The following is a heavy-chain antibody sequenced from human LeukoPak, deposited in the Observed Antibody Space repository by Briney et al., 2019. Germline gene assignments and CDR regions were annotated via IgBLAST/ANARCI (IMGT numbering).Heavy chain of an antibody. CDR3: AKTRIAVAGPYYFDY. D-gene: IGHD6-19*01. V-gene: IGHV3-23*01. J-gene: IGHJ4*02. Sequence: GGSLRLSCAASEFTFSSYAMSWVRQAPGKGLEWVSAISGSGGSTYYADSVKGRFTISRDNSKNTLYLQMNSLRAEDTAVYYCAKTRIAVAGPYYFDYWGQGTLVTVSS. CDR2: ISGSGGST. CDR1: EFTFSSYA.